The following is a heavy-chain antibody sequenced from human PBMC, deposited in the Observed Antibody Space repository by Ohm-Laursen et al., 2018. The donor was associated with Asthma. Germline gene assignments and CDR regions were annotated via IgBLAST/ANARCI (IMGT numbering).Heavy chain of an antibody. Sequence: SLRLSCTASGFTFTSYDMYWVRQAPGKGLEFVAVIWYGGSNKYYADSVKGRFTISRDNSKNTLYLQMNSLRAEDTAVYYCATATVVTKYFQHWGQGTLVTVSS. J-gene: IGHJ1*01. CDR1: GFTFTSYD. D-gene: IGHD4-23*01. CDR3: ATATVVTKYFQH. CDR2: IWYGGSNK. V-gene: IGHV3-33*08.